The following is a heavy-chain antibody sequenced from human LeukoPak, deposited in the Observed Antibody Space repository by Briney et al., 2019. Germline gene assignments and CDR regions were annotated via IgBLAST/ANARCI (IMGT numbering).Heavy chain of an antibody. V-gene: IGHV3-33*01. D-gene: IGHD2-15*01. CDR3: ARGKVALDY. CDR1: GFTFRNYG. CDR2: IRYDGRNK. J-gene: IGHJ4*02. Sequence: PGGSLRLSCAASGFTFRNYGIYWVRQAPGKGLEWVAVIRYDGRNKYFADSVKGRFNISRDISKNTVYLQMDSLRVEDTAVYYCARGKVALDYWGQGTLVTVSS.